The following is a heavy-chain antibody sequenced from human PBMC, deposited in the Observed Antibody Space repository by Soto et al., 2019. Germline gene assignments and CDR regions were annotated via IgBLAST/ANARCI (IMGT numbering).Heavy chain of an antibody. CDR2: IYPGDSDT. V-gene: IGHV5-51*01. J-gene: IGHJ5*02. D-gene: IGHD2-2*03. Sequence: PGESLKISCKGSGYSFTSYWIGWVRQMPGKGLEWMGIIYPGDSDTRYSPSFQGQVTISADKSISTAYLQWSSLKASDTAMYYCARLVGYCSSTSCSRRSWFDPWVQGTLVTVSS. CDR1: GYSFTSYW. CDR3: ARLVGYCSSTSCSRRSWFDP.